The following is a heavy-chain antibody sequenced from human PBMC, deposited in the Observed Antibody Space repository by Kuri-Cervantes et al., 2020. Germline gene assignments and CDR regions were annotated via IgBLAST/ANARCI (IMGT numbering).Heavy chain of an antibody. J-gene: IGHJ4*02. CDR1: GFTVSNNY. Sequence: GESLQISCAASGFTVSNNYMSWVRQAPGKGLECVSVIYSGGSTYYADSVKGRFTISRDNSKNTPYLQMNSLRAEDTAVYYCARGGPMYYYGSGFDYWGQGTLVTVSS. D-gene: IGHD3-10*01. CDR3: ARGGPMYYYGSGFDY. CDR2: IYSGGST. V-gene: IGHV3-66*01.